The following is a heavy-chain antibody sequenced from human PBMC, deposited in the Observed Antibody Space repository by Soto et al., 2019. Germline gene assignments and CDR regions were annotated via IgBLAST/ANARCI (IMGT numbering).Heavy chain of an antibody. V-gene: IGHV4-4*02. CDR3: AREGRLNYYDSSGFDY. D-gene: IGHD3-22*01. J-gene: IGHJ4*02. CDR1: GGSISSSNW. Sequence: QVQLQESGPGLVKPSGTLSLTCAVSGGSISSSNWWSWVRQPPGKGLEWIGEIYHSGSTNYNPSLKIRVTISVDKSKNQFSLKLSSVTAADTAVYYCAREGRLNYYDSSGFDYWGQGTLVTVSS. CDR2: IYHSGST.